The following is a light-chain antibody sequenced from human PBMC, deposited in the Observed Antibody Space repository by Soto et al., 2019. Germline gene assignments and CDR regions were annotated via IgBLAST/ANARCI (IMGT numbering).Light chain of an antibody. CDR3: SAWDDSQNGPV. Sequence: QSVLTQPPSASGTPGQMVTISCSGSSSSIGINTVNWYQQLPGTAPKLLIYSNSQRPSGVPDRFSGSKSGTSASLAISGLQSEDEADYYCSAWDDSQNGPVFGGGTKVTVL. J-gene: IGLJ3*02. CDR1: SSSIGINT. CDR2: SNS. V-gene: IGLV1-44*01.